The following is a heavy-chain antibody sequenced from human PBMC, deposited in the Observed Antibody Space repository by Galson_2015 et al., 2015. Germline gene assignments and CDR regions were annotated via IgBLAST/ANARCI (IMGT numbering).Heavy chain of an antibody. J-gene: IGHJ4*02. Sequence: SVKVSCKASEYTFTRYAMNRVRQAPGQGLEWMGWINTNTGNSTYAQGFTGRFVLSLDTSVSTAYLQIRSLKAEDTAVYFCARGWMVQVVSTPGVFWGQGTLVTVSS. CDR1: EYTFTRYA. D-gene: IGHD3-10*01. CDR2: INTNTGNS. CDR3: ARGWMVQVVSTPGVF. V-gene: IGHV7-4-1*02.